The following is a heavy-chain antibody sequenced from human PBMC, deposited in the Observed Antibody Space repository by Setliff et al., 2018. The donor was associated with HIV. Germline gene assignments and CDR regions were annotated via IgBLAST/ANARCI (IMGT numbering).Heavy chain of an antibody. D-gene: IGHD2-21*01. Sequence: PSETLSLTCTVSGDSVNDRSYFWGWMRQPPGKGLEWIGTFYYNEDSRYNPSLKSRVTISVDTSKNQFSLNLNSVTAADTAVYYCVRPHDADVSCDPDWFDPWGQGILVTVSS. CDR1: GDSVNDRSYF. V-gene: IGHV4-39*01. CDR2: FYYNEDS. J-gene: IGHJ5*02. CDR3: VRPHDADVSCDPDWFDP.